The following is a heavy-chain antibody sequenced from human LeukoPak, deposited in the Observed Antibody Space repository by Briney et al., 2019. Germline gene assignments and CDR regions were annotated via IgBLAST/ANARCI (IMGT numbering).Heavy chain of an antibody. D-gene: IGHD6-13*01. CDR3: ARYSRGKYYFDY. CDR2: INHSGST. J-gene: IGHJ4*02. CDR1: GGSISSYY. V-gene: IGHV4-34*01. Sequence: SETLSLTCTVSGGSISSYYWSWIRQPPGKGLEWIGEINHSGSTNYNPSLKSRVTISVDTSKNQFSLKLSSVTAADTAVYYCARYSRGKYYFDYWGQGTLVTVSS.